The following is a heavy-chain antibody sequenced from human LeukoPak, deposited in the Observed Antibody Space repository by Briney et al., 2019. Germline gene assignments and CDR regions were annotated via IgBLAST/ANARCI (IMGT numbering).Heavy chain of an antibody. CDR3: ARDVDSYCSGGSCYPDLWFDP. CDR2: ISAYNGNT. V-gene: IGHV1-18*01. Sequence: GASVKVSCKASGYTFTSYGISWVRQAPGQGLEWMGWISAYNGNTNYAQKLQGRVTMTTDTSTSTAYMELRSLRSDDTAVYYCARDVDSYCSGGSCYPDLWFDPWGQGTLVTVSS. CDR1: GYTFTSYG. J-gene: IGHJ5*02. D-gene: IGHD2-15*01.